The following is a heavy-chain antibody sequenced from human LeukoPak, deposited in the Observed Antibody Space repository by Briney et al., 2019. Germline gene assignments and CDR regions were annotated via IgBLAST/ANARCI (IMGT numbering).Heavy chain of an antibody. Sequence: ASVKVSCKASGYTFTSYGISWVRQAPGQGLEWMGWISAYNGNTNYAQKLQGRVTMTTDTSTSTVYMELRSLRSDDTAVYYCARDYYDSSGYLSPLYYYYGMDVWGQGTTVTVSS. CDR1: GYTFTSYG. CDR3: ARDYYDSSGYLSPLYYYYGMDV. V-gene: IGHV1-18*01. CDR2: ISAYNGNT. D-gene: IGHD3-22*01. J-gene: IGHJ6*02.